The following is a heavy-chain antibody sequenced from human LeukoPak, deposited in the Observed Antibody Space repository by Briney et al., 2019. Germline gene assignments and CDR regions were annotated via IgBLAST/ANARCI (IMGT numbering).Heavy chain of an antibody. D-gene: IGHD3-3*01. CDR2: IYTSGST. CDR3: ARESDPRESLEWLVDY. Sequence: SETPSLTCTVSGGSISSGSYYWSWIRQPAGKGLEWIGRIYTSGSTNYNPSLKSRVTISVDTSKNQFSLKLSSVTAADTAVYYCARESDPRESLEWLVDYWGQGTLVTVSS. J-gene: IGHJ4*02. CDR1: GGSISSGSYY. V-gene: IGHV4-61*02.